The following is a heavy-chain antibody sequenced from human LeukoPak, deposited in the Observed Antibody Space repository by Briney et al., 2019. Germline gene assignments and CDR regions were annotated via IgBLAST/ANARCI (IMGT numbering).Heavy chain of an antibody. CDR3: ARGVVVNGNWFDP. J-gene: IGHJ5*02. V-gene: IGHV4-61*02. CDR1: GFSISSGSYY. Sequence: TLSLTCTVSGFSISSGSYYWRWIRQPAGKGLEWIVRIDTSGSTNYNPSLKSLITISVDTSQNPFSLKLSSVTAADTAVYYCARGVVVNGNWFDPWGQGTLVTVSS. CDR2: IDTSGST. D-gene: IGHD2-15*01.